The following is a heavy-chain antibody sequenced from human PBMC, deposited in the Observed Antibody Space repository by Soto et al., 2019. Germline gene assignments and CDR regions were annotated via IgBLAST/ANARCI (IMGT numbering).Heavy chain of an antibody. CDR2: ISAYNGNT. Sequence: QVQLVQSGAEVKKPGASVKVSCKASGYTFTSYSISWVRQAPGQGLEWMGWISAYNGNTYHARKLQGRVTMTTDTSTSTAYMELRTLGSDDTAVYYCARDVGYGLIDYWGQGTLVTVSS. D-gene: IGHD5-18*01. CDR3: ARDVGYGLIDY. J-gene: IGHJ4*02. V-gene: IGHV1-18*01. CDR1: GYTFTSYS.